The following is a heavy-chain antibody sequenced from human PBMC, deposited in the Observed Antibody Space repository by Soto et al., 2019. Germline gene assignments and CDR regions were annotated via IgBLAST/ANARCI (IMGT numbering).Heavy chain of an antibody. D-gene: IGHD2-15*01. CDR1: GYTFTGYY. CDR3: ARDCSYCSGGSCYWFDY. CDR2: INPNSGGT. Sequence: QVQLVQSGAEVKKPGASVKVSCKASGYTFTGYYMHWVRQAPGQGLEWMGWINPNSGGTNYAQKFQGRVTMTRDTSISPADMELSRLRSDDTAVYYCARDCSYCSGGSCYWFDYWGQGTLVTVSS. J-gene: IGHJ4*02. V-gene: IGHV1-2*02.